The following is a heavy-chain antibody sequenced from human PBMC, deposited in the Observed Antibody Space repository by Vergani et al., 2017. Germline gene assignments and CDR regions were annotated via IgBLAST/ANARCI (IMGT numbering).Heavy chain of an antibody. CDR1: GFTFSSYA. J-gene: IGHJ4*02. CDR3: ARDARWLQPPGRRGYFDY. V-gene: IGHV3-23*01. Sequence: EVQLLESGGGLVQPGGSLRLSCAASGFTFSSYAMSWVRQAPGKGLEWVSAISGSGGSTYYADSVKGRFTISRDNSKNTLYLQMNSLRAEDTAVYYCARDARWLQPPGRRGYFDYWGQGTLVTVSS. D-gene: IGHD5-24*01. CDR2: ISGSGGST.